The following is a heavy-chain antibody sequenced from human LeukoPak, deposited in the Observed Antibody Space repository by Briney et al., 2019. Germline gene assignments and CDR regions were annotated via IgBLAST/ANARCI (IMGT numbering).Heavy chain of an antibody. D-gene: IGHD6-19*01. CDR3: AKGVSVAGMMDYFDY. CDR2: ISGSGGST. J-gene: IGHJ4*02. V-gene: IGHV3-23*01. CDR1: GFTFSSYA. Sequence: GGSLILSCAASGFTFSSYAVSWVRQAPGKGLEWVSAISGSGGSTYYADSVKGRFTISRDNSKNTLYLQMNSLRAEDTAVYYCAKGVSVAGMMDYFDYWGQGTLVTVSS.